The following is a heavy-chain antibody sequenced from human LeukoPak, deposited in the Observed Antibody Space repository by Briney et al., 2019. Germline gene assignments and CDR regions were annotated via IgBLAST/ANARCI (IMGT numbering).Heavy chain of an antibody. D-gene: IGHD3-22*01. CDR1: GASMTNYY. Sequence: SETLSLICSVSGASMTNYYWSWIRQPPGKGLEWIGYIYYSGSTNYNPSLKSRVTISVDTSKNQFSLKLSSVTAADTAVYYCARGGYDSSGHDAFDIWGQGTMVTVSS. V-gene: IGHV4-59*01. CDR3: ARGGYDSSGHDAFDI. J-gene: IGHJ3*02. CDR2: IYYSGST.